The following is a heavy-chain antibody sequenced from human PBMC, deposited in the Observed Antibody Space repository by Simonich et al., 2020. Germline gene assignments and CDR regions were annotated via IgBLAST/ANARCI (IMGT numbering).Heavy chain of an antibody. V-gene: IGHV3-74*01. D-gene: IGHD7-27*01. Sequence: EVQLVESGGGLVQPGGSLRLSCAASGFTFSSYWMHWVRQAPVKGLVLVLRITSDGSSTSYADSVKGRFTISRDNAKNTLYLQMNSLRAEDTAVYYCANSWGSGAFDIWGQGTMVTVSS. J-gene: IGHJ3*02. CDR3: ANSWGSGAFDI. CDR1: GFTFSSYW. CDR2: ITSDGSST.